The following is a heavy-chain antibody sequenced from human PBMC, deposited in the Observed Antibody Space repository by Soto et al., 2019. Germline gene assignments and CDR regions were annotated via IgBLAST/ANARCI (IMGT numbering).Heavy chain of an antibody. J-gene: IGHJ4*02. Sequence: QVQLQESGPGLVKPSQTLSLTCTVSGGSISSGGYYWSWIRQHPGKGLEWIGYIYYSGSTYYNPSLKSRVTISGDTSKNQFSLKLSSVTAADTGVDYCARIRGEKGYDILTGPRGGFDYWGQGTLVTVSS. CDR3: ARIRGEKGYDILTGPRGGFDY. D-gene: IGHD3-9*01. V-gene: IGHV4-31*03. CDR2: IYYSGST. CDR1: GGSISSGGYY.